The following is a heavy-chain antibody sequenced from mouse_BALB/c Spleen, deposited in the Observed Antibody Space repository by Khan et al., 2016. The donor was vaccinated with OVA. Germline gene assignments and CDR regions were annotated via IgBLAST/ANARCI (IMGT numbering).Heavy chain of an antibody. CDR1: GFSLTNYG. V-gene: IGHV2-9*02. Sequence: VQLQESGPGLVAPSQSLSITCTVSGFSLTNYGVHWVRQPPREGLEWRGVIWAGGSTNYNSPLISRLSFSKDNPKSQVFLKMNSLQTNDTAMYYWARPYYGSAWIAYWGQGTLVTVSA. J-gene: IGHJ3*01. CDR3: ARPYYGSAWIAY. CDR2: IWAGGST. D-gene: IGHD1-1*01.